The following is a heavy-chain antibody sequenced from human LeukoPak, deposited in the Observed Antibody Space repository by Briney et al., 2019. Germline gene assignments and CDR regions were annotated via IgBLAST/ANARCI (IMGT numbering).Heavy chain of an antibody. V-gene: IGHV3-53*01. CDR3: AKDPTSRITGTTVGFDY. CDR1: GFTVSSNY. D-gene: IGHD1-20*01. J-gene: IGHJ4*02. Sequence: GGSLRLSCAASGFTVSSNYMSWVRQAPGKGLEWVSVIYSGGSTYYADSVKGRFTISRDNSKNTLYLQMNSLRAEDTAVYYCAKDPTSRITGTTVGFDYWGQGTLVTVSS. CDR2: IYSGGST.